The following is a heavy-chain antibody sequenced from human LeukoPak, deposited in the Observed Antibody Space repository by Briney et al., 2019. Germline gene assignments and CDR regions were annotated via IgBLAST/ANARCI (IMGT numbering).Heavy chain of an antibody. D-gene: IGHD3-10*01. CDR3: ARGDPAYGSGSFDY. J-gene: IGHJ4*02. CDR1: GFTFSTYA. CDR2: TSFDEINK. Sequence: GGSLRLSCAASGFTFSTYAMHWVRQAPGKGLEWVAVTSFDEINKYYADSVKGRFTISRDNSKNTLYLQMNSLRAEDTAMYYCARGDPAYGSGSFDYWGQGTLVTVSS. V-gene: IGHV3-30*04.